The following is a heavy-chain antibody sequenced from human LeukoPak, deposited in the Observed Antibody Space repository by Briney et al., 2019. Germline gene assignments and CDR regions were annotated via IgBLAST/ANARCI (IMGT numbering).Heavy chain of an antibody. CDR2: ISWNSGSI. CDR1: GFTFDDYA. J-gene: IGHJ4*02. D-gene: IGHD2-15*01. Sequence: PGGSLRLSCAASGFTFDDYAMHWVRQAPGKGLEWVSGISWNSGSIGYADSVKGRFTISRDNAKNSLYLQMNSLRAEDTALYYCAKDIRVAGIHPYYFDYWGQGTLVTVSS. CDR3: AKDIRVAGIHPYYFDY. V-gene: IGHV3-9*01.